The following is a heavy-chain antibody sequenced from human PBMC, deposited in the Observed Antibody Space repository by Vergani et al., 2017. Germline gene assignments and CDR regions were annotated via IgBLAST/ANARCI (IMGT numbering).Heavy chain of an antibody. Sequence: QVQLVQSGAEVKKPGSSVKVSCKASRGTFSSYTISWVRQAPGQGLEWMGGIIPIFGTANYAQKFQGRVTITADESTSTAYMELSSLRSEDTAVYYCSRAAPTGYFDYWGQGTLVTVSS. CDR1: RGTFSSYT. CDR2: IIPIFGTA. J-gene: IGHJ4*02. D-gene: IGHD2-15*01. V-gene: IGHV1-69*12. CDR3: SRAAPTGYFDY.